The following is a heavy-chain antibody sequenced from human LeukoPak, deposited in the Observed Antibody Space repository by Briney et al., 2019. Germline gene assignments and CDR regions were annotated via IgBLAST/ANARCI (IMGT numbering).Heavy chain of an antibody. CDR1: GFTVSSNY. CDR2: INSGGST. J-gene: IGHJ6*02. V-gene: IGHV3-66*01. Sequence: PGGSLRLSCAASGFTVSSNYMSWVRQAPGKGLEWVSVINSGGSTYYADSVKGRFTISRDNSKNTLYLQMNSLRAEDTAVYYCASTYLDYYGSGMHGMDVWGQGTTVTVSS. CDR3: ASTYLDYYGSGMHGMDV. D-gene: IGHD3-10*01.